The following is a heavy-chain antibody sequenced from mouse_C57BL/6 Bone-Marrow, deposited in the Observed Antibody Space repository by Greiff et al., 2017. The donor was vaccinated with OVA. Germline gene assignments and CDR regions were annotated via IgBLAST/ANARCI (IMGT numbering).Heavy chain of an antibody. V-gene: IGHV5-12*01. CDR2: ISNGGGST. Sequence: EVQRVESGGGLVQPGGSLKLSCAASGFTFSDYYMYWVRQTPEKRLEWVAYISNGGGSTYYPDTVKGRFTISRDNAKNTLYLQMSRLKSEDTAMYYCARQGSYYYGSSLYAMDYWGQGTSVTVSS. D-gene: IGHD1-1*01. J-gene: IGHJ4*01. CDR1: GFTFSDYY. CDR3: ARQGSYYYGSSLYAMDY.